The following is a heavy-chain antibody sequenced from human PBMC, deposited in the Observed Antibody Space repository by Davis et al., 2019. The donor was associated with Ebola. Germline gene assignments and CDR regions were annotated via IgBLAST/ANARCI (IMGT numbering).Heavy chain of an antibody. CDR3: VRGAVVNGRFEY. Sequence: SLITSCAASGFIVSSNYMRWVRQAPGKGLEWVSVIYSGGTTYYADSVKGRFTISRDNAKNTLFLQMSSLRSEDTAIYYCVRGAVVNGRFEYGGQGTLVTISS. D-gene: IGHD4-23*01. J-gene: IGHJ4*02. V-gene: IGHV3-53*01. CDR1: GFIVSSNY. CDR2: IYSGGTT.